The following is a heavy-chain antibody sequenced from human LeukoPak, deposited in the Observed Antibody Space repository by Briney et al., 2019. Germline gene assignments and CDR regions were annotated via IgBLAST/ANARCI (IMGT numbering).Heavy chain of an antibody. D-gene: IGHD4-17*01. CDR2: IYYSGAT. V-gene: IGHV4-39*01. J-gene: IGHJ4*02. Sequence: PSETLSLNCTVSGDSISSGSYYWGWIRQAPGKGLEWIGAIYYSGATLYNPSLKSRVTMSVDGPSNQFSLRMMSVTAADSGVYYCAIHGPEDYGHYLNRWGQGTLVSVSS. CDR3: AIHGPEDYGHYLNR. CDR1: GDSISSGSYY.